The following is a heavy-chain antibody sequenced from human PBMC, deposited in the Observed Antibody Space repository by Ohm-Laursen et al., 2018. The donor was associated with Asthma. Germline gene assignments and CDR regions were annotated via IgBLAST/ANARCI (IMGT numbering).Heavy chain of an antibody. CDR3: ARIGPEWELPGREYSLHH. Sequence: GSLRLSCTAPGFIFNNDFMSWIRQAPGKGLEWVSYTSGTGSVIYYADSVKGRFTISRDNAENSVDLQMNSLRAEDTALYYCARIGPEWELPGREYSLHHWGEGTLVTVSS. CDR2: TSGTGSVI. D-gene: IGHD1-26*01. J-gene: IGHJ1*01. V-gene: IGHV3-11*04. CDR1: GFIFNNDF.